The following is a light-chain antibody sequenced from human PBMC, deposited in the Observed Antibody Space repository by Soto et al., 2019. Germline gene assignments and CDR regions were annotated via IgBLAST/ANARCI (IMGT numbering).Light chain of an antibody. Sequence: DIQMTQSPSTLSASVGDRVTITCRASQSISRSLAWYQQKSEKAPKLLIYDASSLESGVPSRFSGSGFGTEFTLTINGLPPDDFATYYCQQYQSYFLTFGPGTTVYMK. CDR3: QQYQSYFLT. J-gene: IGKJ3*01. V-gene: IGKV1-5*01. CDR1: QSISRS. CDR2: DAS.